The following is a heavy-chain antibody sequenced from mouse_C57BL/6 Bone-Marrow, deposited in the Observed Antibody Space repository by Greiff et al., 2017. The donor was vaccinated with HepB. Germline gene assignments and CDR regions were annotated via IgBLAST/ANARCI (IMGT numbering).Heavy chain of an antibody. CDR1: GFTFSDYG. J-gene: IGHJ3*01. CDR2: ISNLAYSI. V-gene: IGHV5-15*01. CDR3: ARGGIYYGLAY. D-gene: IGHD1-1*01. Sequence: EVKLVESGGGLVQPGGSLKLSCAASGFTFSDYGMAWVRQAPRKGPEWVAFISNLAYSIYYADTVTGRFTISRENAKNTLYPEMSSLRSEDTAMYYCARGGIYYGLAYWGQGTLVTVSA.